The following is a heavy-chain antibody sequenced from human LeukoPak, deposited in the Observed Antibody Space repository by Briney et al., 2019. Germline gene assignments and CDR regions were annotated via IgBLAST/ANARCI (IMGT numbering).Heavy chain of an antibody. CDR2: INHSGST. J-gene: IGHJ5*02. Sequence: PSETLSLTCAVYGGSFSGYYWSWIRQPPGKGLEWIGEINHSGSTNYNPSLKSRVTISVDTSKNQFSLKLSSVTAADTAVYYCASGGGQQLVLGSWFDPWGQGTLVTVSS. D-gene: IGHD6-13*01. CDR3: ASGGGQQLVLGSWFDP. CDR1: GGSFSGYY. V-gene: IGHV4-34*01.